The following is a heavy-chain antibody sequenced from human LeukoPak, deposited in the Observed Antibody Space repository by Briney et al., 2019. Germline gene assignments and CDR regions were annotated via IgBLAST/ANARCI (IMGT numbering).Heavy chain of an antibody. CDR3: ARMQTGYERDWSLNWSDP. Sequence: SQSLSLTYAISGDSVSSNTAAWDWVRQSPSRVLEWLRRTHYTSKWCNDYAVSVKSRTTINPDTSKNLFSLQLNSVTPEDTAIYYCARMQTGYERDWSLNWSDPWGQGTLVTVSA. V-gene: IGHV6-1*01. CDR2: THYTSKWCN. CDR1: GDSVSSNTAA. J-gene: IGHJ5*02. D-gene: IGHD3-9*01.